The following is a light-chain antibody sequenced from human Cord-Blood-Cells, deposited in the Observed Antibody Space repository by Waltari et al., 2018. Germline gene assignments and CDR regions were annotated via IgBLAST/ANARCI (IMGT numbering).Light chain of an antibody. Sequence: QSALTQPASVSGSPGQSITISCTGTSSDVGGYNYVPCYQQRPVKAPKLMIYDFSKRPSGVSNRFSGSKSGNTASLTISGLQAEDEPDYYCSSYTSSSTFVFGTGTKVTVL. CDR1: SSDVGGYNY. J-gene: IGLJ1*01. CDR2: DFS. CDR3: SSYTSSSTFV. V-gene: IGLV2-14*01.